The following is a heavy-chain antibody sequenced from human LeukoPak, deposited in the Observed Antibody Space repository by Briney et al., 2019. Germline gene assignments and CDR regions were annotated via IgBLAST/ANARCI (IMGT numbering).Heavy chain of an antibody. CDR1: GGSISSGDYY. CDR3: ARPYGRYYGSGSSSDAFDI. D-gene: IGHD3-10*01. V-gene: IGHV4-30-4*01. CDR2: IYYSGST. Sequence: PSQTLSLTCTVSGGSISSGDYYWSWIRQPPGKGLEWIGYIYYSGSTYYNPSLKSRVTISVDTSKNQFSLKLSSVTAADTAVYYCARPYGRYYGSGSSSDAFDIWGQGTMVTVSS. J-gene: IGHJ3*02.